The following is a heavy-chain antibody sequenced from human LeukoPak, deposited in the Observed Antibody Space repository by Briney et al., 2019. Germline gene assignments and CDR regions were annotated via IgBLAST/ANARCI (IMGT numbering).Heavy chain of an antibody. CDR1: GGSISSYY. CDR3: ARTYYDFWSGYYIRWFDP. V-gene: IGHV4-4*07. Sequence: SETLSLTCTVSGGSISSYYWSWIRQPAGMGLEWIGRIYTSGSTNYNPSLKSRVTMSVDTSKNQFSLKLSSVTAADTAVYYCARTYYDFWSGYYIRWFDPWGQGTLVTVSS. CDR2: IYTSGST. D-gene: IGHD3-3*01. J-gene: IGHJ5*02.